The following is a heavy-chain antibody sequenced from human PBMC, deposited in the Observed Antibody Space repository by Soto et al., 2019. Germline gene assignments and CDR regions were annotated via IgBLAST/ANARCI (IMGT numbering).Heavy chain of an antibody. CDR2: VNPSGGHT. J-gene: IGHJ4*02. V-gene: IGHV1-46*01. D-gene: IGHD2-21*02. CDR3: ARGRQVVVVTAALDY. Sequence: QVQLVQSGAEVKKPGASVKVSCKASGDTFTDYYIHWVRQAPGQGLEWMGTVNPSGGHTTYAQHFRHRRTTPRHTSTSTLYMELTSLTSEDTAVYYCARGRQVVVVTAALDYWGQGTLVTVSS. CDR1: GDTFTDYY.